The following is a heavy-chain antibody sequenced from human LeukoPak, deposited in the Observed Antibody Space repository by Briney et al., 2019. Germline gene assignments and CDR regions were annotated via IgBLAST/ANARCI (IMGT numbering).Heavy chain of an antibody. D-gene: IGHD6-13*01. CDR1: GFTFSNYA. V-gene: IGHV3-64D*06. CDR3: VKAAGSWYGYFDY. Sequence: GGSLRLSCSASGFTFSNYALHGVRQAPGKGLEYVSTISNNGGNTNYADSVKGRFTISRDNSKNTLYLQMSSLRAEDTAVYYCVKAAGSWYGYFDYWGQGTLVTVSS. J-gene: IGHJ4*02. CDR2: ISNNGGNT.